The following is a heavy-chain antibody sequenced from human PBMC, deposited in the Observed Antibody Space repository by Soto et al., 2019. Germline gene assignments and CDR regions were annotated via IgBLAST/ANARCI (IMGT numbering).Heavy chain of an antibody. Sequence: QVQLQQWGAGLLKPSETLSLTCAVYGGSFSGYYWSWIRQPPGKVLEWIGEINHSGSTNYNPSLKSRVTISVDTSKNQFSLKLSSGTAADTAVYYCASLGYCSSTSCYFNYWGQGTLVTVSS. J-gene: IGHJ4*02. CDR3: ASLGYCSSTSCYFNY. D-gene: IGHD2-2*01. CDR2: INHSGST. CDR1: GGSFSGYY. V-gene: IGHV4-34*01.